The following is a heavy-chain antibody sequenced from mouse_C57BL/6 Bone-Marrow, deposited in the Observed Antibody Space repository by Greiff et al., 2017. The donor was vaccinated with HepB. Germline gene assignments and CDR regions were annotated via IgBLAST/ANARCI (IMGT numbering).Heavy chain of an antibody. Sequence: EVQGVESGPELVKPGASVKISCKASGYSFTGYYMNWVKQSPEKSLEWIGEINPSTGGTTYNQKFKAKATLTVDKSSSTAYMQLKSLTSEDSAVYYCARSASYGSSQAWFAYWGQGTLVTVSA. J-gene: IGHJ3*01. D-gene: IGHD1-1*01. CDR2: INPSTGGT. CDR3: ARSASYGSSQAWFAY. CDR1: GYSFTGYY. V-gene: IGHV1-42*01.